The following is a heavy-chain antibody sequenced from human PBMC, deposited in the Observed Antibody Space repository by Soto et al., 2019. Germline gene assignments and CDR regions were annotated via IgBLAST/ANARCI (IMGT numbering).Heavy chain of an antibody. J-gene: IGHJ5*02. D-gene: IGHD6-19*01. Sequence: ASVTVSCQASGYAFTSYDINWVRQATGQGLEWMGWMNPNSGNTGYAQKFQGRVTMTRNTSISTAYMELSSLRSEDTAVYYCARGQQWLVRDDWFDPWGQGTLVTVSS. CDR1: GYAFTSYD. CDR3: ARGQQWLVRDDWFDP. CDR2: MNPNSGNT. V-gene: IGHV1-8*01.